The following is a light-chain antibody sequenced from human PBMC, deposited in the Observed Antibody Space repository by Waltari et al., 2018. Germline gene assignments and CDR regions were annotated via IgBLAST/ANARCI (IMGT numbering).Light chain of an antibody. V-gene: IGKV2-30*02. CDR1: QSLLHLDGNTY. J-gene: IGKJ1*01. CDR2: QVS. Sequence: VVMTQSPLFLSITPGQPASISCRSSQSLLHLDGNTYLSWYHQKPGHPPRLLFYQVSNRYSGVPAKFSGTGAGTDFTLTISRVEAEDAGVYYCAQGAHAPWTFGQGTKVEI. CDR3: AQGAHAPWT.